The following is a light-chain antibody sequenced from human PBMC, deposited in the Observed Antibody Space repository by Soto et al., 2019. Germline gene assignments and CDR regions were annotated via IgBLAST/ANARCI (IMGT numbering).Light chain of an antibody. J-gene: IGLJ3*02. V-gene: IGLV2-14*03. CDR3: SSYTRSSNLL. Sequence: QSVLTQPASLSGSLGQSITISCTGATSDVGGYNSVSWYQQHPGKAPKLIICDVTDRPSGISNRFSGSKSGNTDSLTISGLQAEDEAYYYCSSYTRSSNLLFGGGTKVTVL. CDR2: DVT. CDR1: TSDVGGYNS.